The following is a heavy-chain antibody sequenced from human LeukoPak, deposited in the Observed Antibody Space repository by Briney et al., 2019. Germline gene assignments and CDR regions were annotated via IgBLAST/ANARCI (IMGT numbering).Heavy chain of an antibody. CDR3: ARTSVDCLDC. J-gene: IGHJ4*02. V-gene: IGHV3-11*04. D-gene: IGHD3/OR15-3a*01. CDR2: INTSGGTI. CDR1: GFTLSDYY. Sequence: PGGSLRLSCAASGFTLSDYYMSWIRQAPGKGLECISYINTSGGTIYYADSVKGRFTISRDNANNSLYLQMNNVRAEDTAVYYCARTSVDCLDCWGQGTLVTVSS.